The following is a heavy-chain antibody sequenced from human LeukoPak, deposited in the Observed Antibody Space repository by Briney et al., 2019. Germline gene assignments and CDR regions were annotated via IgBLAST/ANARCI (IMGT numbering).Heavy chain of an antibody. CDR2: INWNGAVT. D-gene: IGHD3-10*01. CDR1: GFTFDDYG. V-gene: IGHV3-20*04. Sequence: GGSLRLSCAASGFTFDDYGMTWVRQGPGKGLEWVSGINWNGAVTAYADSMKDRFTISRDNANNSLYPQMNSLRAEDTALYYCARYSMVRGAGYYWYMDVWGKGTTVTISS. J-gene: IGHJ6*03. CDR3: ARYSMVRGAGYYWYMDV.